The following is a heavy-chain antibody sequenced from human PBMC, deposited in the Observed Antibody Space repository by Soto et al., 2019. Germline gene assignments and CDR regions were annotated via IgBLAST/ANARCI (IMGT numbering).Heavy chain of an antibody. Sequence: QVQLQESGPGLVKPSGTLSLTCAVSGGSISSSNWWSWVPQPPGKGLEWIGETYHSGSTNYNPSLKSRVTISVDKAKNQFSLKLSSVTAADTAVYYCARVVGGYYYGMDVWGQGTTVTVSS. J-gene: IGHJ6*02. D-gene: IGHD2-2*01. V-gene: IGHV4-4*02. CDR3: ARVVGGYYYGMDV. CDR2: TYHSGST. CDR1: GGSISSSNW.